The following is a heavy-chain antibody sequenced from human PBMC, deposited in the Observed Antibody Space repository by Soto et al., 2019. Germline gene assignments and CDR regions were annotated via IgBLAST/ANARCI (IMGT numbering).Heavy chain of an antibody. V-gene: IGHV1-18*01. CDR2: ISTYNGNP. J-gene: IGHJ4*02. CDR3: ATLTYTSGLDY. Sequence: QVQLVQSGAEVQKPGASVKVSCKASGYTFTSHGIGWVRQAPGQGLEWMGWISTYNGNPNYAQKLQDRVTMTTDTSTSTAYMEVRSLRSDDTAVYYCATLTYTSGLDYWCQGTLLTVAS. D-gene: IGHD6-19*01. CDR1: GYTFTSHG.